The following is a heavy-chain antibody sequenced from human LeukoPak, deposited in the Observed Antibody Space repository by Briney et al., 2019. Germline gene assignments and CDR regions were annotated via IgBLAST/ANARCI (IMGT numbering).Heavy chain of an antibody. CDR2: MNPNSGNT. D-gene: IGHD3-10*01. CDR1: GYTFTSYD. CDR3: ARVVDVLLWFGESSRGGYYMDV. V-gene: IGHV1-8*03. J-gene: IGHJ6*03. Sequence: ASVKVSCKASGYTFTSYDINWVRQATGQGLEWMGWMNPNSGNTGYAQKFQGRVTITRNTSISTAYMELSSLRSEDTAVYYCARVVDVLLWFGESSRGGYYMDVWGKGTTVTVSS.